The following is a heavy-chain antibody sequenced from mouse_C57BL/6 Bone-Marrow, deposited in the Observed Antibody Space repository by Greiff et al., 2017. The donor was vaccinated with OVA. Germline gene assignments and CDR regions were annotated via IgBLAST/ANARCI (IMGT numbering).Heavy chain of an antibody. Sequence: EVQLVESGGGLVKPGGSLKLSCAASGFTFSSYAMSWVRQTPEKRLEWVAIISDGGSYTYYPDNVTGRFTLPRDNAKNDLYLQMSHLKSEDTAMYYCARDETYYGYGGKGYALDYWGQGTSVTVSS. J-gene: IGHJ4*01. D-gene: IGHD2-9*01. CDR3: ARDETYYGYGGKGYALDY. V-gene: IGHV5-4*01. CDR2: ISDGGSYT. CDR1: GFTFSSYA.